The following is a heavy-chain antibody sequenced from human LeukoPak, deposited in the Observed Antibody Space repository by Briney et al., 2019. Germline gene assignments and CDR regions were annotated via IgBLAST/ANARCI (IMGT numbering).Heavy chain of an antibody. D-gene: IGHD1-26*01. CDR2: IYSGGSI. V-gene: IGHV3-53*01. CDR3: ARAGGSYYYFDY. CDR1: GFTVSSNY. J-gene: IGHJ4*02. Sequence: GGSLRLSCAASGFTVSSNYMSWVRQAPGKGLEWVSVIYSGGSIYYADSVKGRFTISRDNSKNTLYLQMNSLRAEDTAVYYCARAGGSYYYFDYWGQGTLVTVSS.